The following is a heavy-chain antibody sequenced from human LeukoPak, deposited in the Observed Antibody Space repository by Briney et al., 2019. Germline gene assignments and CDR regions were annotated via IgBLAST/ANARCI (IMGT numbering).Heavy chain of an antibody. D-gene: IGHD6-13*01. CDR3: ARDLGTFDY. V-gene: IGHV3-33*01. Sequence: GRSLRLSCAASGFTFSSYGMHWLRQAPGKGLEWVAVIWYDGSNKYYADSVKGRFTISRDNSKNTLYLQMNSLRAEDTAVYYCARDLGTFDYWGQGTLVTVSS. CDR1: GFTFSSYG. CDR2: IWYDGSNK. J-gene: IGHJ4*02.